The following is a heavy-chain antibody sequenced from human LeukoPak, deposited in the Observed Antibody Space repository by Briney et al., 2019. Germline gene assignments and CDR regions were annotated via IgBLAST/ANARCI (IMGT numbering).Heavy chain of an antibody. V-gene: IGHV3-21*01. Sequence: GGSLRLSCAASGFTFSAYSMIWVRQAPGKGLEWVSSIGSGGDYIYYADSLEGRFSISRDNAKNSLYLQMNSLRAEDTAVYYCAQVFSMVRGHIDYWGQGTLVTASS. D-gene: IGHD3-10*01. CDR1: GFTFSAYS. CDR3: AQVFSMVRGHIDY. J-gene: IGHJ4*02. CDR2: IGSGGDYI.